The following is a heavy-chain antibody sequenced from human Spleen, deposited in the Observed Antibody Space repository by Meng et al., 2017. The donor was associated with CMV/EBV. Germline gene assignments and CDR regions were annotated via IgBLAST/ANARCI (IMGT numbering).Heavy chain of an antibody. Sequence: CKVSGGTLNSYPIIGVRQAPGQGLEWMGGIIAVFSTAKYAQRFQGRVTITTDDSTSTAYTELSSLRSDDTAVYYCARGGFVGMDWFDPWGQGTLVTVSS. J-gene: IGHJ5*02. V-gene: IGHV1-69*05. CDR3: ARGGFVGMDWFDP. CDR1: GGTLNSYP. D-gene: IGHD3-10*01. CDR2: IIAVFSTA.